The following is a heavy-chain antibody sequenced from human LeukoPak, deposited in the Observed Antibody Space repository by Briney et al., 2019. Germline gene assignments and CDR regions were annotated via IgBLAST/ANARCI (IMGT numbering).Heavy chain of an antibody. CDR1: GDSIISNIYW. CDR2: TFYTGRT. CDR3: ARRRHNFDFYDV. D-gene: IGHD3/OR15-3a*01. J-gene: IGHJ3*01. V-gene: IGHV4-39*01. Sequence: SETLSLTCTVSGDSIISNIYWWDWVRLPPGQGLEWIVSTFYTGRTFYSPSLKSRVTISVYTSKNQFSLDLSSATAADTAVYYCARRRHNFDFYDVWGQGTRVTVSS.